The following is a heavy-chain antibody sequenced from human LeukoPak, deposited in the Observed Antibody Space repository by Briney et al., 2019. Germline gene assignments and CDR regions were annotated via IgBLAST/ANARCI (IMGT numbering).Heavy chain of an antibody. CDR1: GFTFSSYS. V-gene: IGHV3-30*02. J-gene: IGHJ3*02. Sequence: GGSLRLSCAASGFTFSSYSMNWVRQAPGKGLEWVAFIRYDGSNKYYADSVKGRFTISRDNSKNTLYLQMNSLRAEDTAVYYCAKHEIAYGLRWYPPLADAFDIWGQGTMVTVSS. CDR2: IRYDGSNK. CDR3: AKHEIAYGLRWYPPLADAFDI. D-gene: IGHD4-23*01.